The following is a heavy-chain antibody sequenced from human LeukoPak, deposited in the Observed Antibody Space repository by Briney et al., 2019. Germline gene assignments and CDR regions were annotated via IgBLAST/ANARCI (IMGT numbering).Heavy chain of an antibody. CDR3: ASAGAITDSFVH. J-gene: IGHJ5*02. V-gene: IGHV3-30-3*01. Sequence: PGGSLRLSCAASGFTFITYTMHWVRQAPGKGLEWVASISYDGYYKYYAESVKGPFIISRDNSKNTLYLQINSLRADDTAVYYCASAGAITDSFVHCGEGTLVIVSS. D-gene: IGHD1-14*01. CDR1: GFTFITYT. CDR2: ISYDGYYK.